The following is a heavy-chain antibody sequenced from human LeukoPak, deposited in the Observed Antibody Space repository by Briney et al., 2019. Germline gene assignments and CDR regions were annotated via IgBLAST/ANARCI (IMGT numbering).Heavy chain of an antibody. V-gene: IGHV4-34*01. CDR2: INHSGST. J-gene: IGHJ4*02. D-gene: IGHD6-25*01. CDR3: ARGQLRLSN. CDR1: GGSFNGYY. Sequence: PSEALSLTCAVYGGSFNGYYWTWIRQPPGKGLEWIGEINHSGSTDYNPSLKSRVTISVDTSKNQFSLKLNSVTAADTAVYYCARGQLRLSNWGQGSLVIVSS.